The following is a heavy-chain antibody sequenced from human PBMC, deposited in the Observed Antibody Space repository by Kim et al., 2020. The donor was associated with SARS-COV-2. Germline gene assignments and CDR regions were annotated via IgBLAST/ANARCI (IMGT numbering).Heavy chain of an antibody. CDR1: GFTFSSYS. D-gene: IGHD4-4*01. CDR3: ASPPLTGLHSNYFFDY. Sequence: GGSLRLSCAASGFTFSSYSMNWVRQAPGKGLEWVSSISSSSSYIYYADSVKGRFTISRDNAKNSLYLQMNSLRAEDTAVYYCASPPLTGLHSNYFFDYWGQGTMVTVSS. V-gene: IGHV3-21*01. CDR2: ISSSSSYI. J-gene: IGHJ4*02.